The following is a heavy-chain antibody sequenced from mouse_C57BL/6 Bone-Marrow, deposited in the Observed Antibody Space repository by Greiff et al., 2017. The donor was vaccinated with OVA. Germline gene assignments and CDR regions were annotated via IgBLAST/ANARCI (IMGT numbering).Heavy chain of an antibody. CDR2: INPYNGDT. Sequence: VQLQQSGPELVKPGDSVKISCKASGYSFTGYFMNWVMQSHGKSLEWIGRINPYNGDTFYNQKFKGKATLTVDKSSSTAHMELRSLTSEDSAVYYCARNPFSYGNYAYWGQGTTLTVSS. V-gene: IGHV1-20*01. D-gene: IGHD2-1*01. CDR1: GYSFTGYF. CDR3: ARNPFSYGNYAY. J-gene: IGHJ2*01.